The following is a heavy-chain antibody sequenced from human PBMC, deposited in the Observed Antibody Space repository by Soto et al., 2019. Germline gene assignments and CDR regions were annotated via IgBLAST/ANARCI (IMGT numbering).Heavy chain of an antibody. CDR2: ISAYNSNT. D-gene: IGHD6-19*01. V-gene: IGHV1-18*01. CDR1: GYTFTSYG. J-gene: IGHJ5*02. Sequence: ASVKVSCKASGYTFTSYGISWVRQAPGQGLEWMGWISAYNSNTYYAERLKGRVTITTDTSTTTAYMELSSLRSDDTAVYYCARDQSGIGWYGDWFDPWSQGTLVTVSS. CDR3: ARDQSGIGWYGDWFDP.